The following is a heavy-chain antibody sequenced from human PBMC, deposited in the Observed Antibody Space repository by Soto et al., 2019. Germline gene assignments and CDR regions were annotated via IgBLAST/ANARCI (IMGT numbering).Heavy chain of an antibody. J-gene: IGHJ4*02. D-gene: IGHD6-19*01. CDR3: ARGPVAGRFDY. CDR1: GGSLSSGGYC. Sequence: QVQLQESGPGLVKPSQTLSLTCTVSGGSLSSGGYCWIWIRQPPGKGLDWIGYIYYIGRTYYNPSLKSRGTLSVDTSKNQFSLKLSSVTAADTAVYYCARGPVAGRFDYWGQVTLVTVSS. CDR2: IYYIGRT. V-gene: IGHV4-31*03.